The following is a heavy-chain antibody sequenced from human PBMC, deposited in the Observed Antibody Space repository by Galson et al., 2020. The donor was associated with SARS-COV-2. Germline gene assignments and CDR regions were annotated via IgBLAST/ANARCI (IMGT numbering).Heavy chain of an antibody. CDR3: AREPRGFNWNDDEDY. CDR1: GGSISSYY. J-gene: IGHJ4*02. D-gene: IGHD1-20*01. Sequence: SETLSLTCTVSGGSISSYYWSWIRPPPGKGLEWIGYIYYSGSTNYNPSLKSRVTISVDTSKNQFSLKLSSVTAADTAVYYCAREPRGFNWNDDEDYWGQGTLVTVSS. CDR2: IYYSGST. V-gene: IGHV4-59*01.